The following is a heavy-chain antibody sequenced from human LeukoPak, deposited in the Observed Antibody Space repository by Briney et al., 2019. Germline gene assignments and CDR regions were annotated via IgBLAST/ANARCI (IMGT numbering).Heavy chain of an antibody. CDR3: ARGEMWVLRSSDH. CDR1: GFIFSSYA. Sequence: GGSLRLSCAASGFIFSSYAFNWVRQAPGKGLEWVSFISAKSDNTYYADSVRGRFTISRDNAKNSLYLQVNSLRAEDTAVYFFARGEMWVLRSSDHWGQGTLVTVSS. CDR2: ISAKSDNT. J-gene: IGHJ4*02. D-gene: IGHD3-10*02. V-gene: IGHV3-21*01.